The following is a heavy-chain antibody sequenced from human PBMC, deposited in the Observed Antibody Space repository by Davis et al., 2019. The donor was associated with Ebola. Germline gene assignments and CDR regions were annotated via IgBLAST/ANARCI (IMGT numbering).Heavy chain of an antibody. D-gene: IGHD3-9*01. CDR1: GFTFSSYG. J-gene: IGHJ4*02. CDR3: ARVYFDWLFVY. V-gene: IGHV3-74*01. CDR2: INSDGSST. Sequence: HTGGSLRLSCAASGFTFSSYGMHWVRQAPGKGLVWVSRINSDGSSTSYADSVKGRFTISRDNAKNTLYLQMNSLRAEDTAVYYCARVYFDWLFVYWGQGTLVTVSS.